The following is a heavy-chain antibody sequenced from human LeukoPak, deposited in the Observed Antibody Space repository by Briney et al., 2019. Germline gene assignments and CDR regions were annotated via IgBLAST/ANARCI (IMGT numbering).Heavy chain of an antibody. CDR2: IYYSGST. V-gene: IGHV4-39*07. CDR3: ARDRDSSGFQDY. J-gene: IGHJ4*02. D-gene: IGHD3-22*01. Sequence: SETLSLTCTVSGGSISSSSYYWGWIRQPPGKGLEWIGSIYYSGSTYYNPSLKSRVTISVDTSKNQFSLKLSSVTAADTAVYYCARDRDSSGFQDYWGQGTLVTVSS. CDR1: GGSISSSSYY.